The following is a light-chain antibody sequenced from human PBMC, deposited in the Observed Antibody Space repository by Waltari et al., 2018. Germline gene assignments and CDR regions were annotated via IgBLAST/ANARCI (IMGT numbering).Light chain of an antibody. CDR2: YND. V-gene: IGLV1-36*01. CDR3: ATWDDTLSGWV. J-gene: IGLJ3*02. CDR1: NSNSGHNA. Sequence: QSVLTQPPSVSGVPRQRVTISCSGSNSNSGHNAVAWYQQIPGRAPKLLIYYNDLLSSGVSDRFSGSKSGSSASLAISGLQSEDEADYYCATWDDTLSGWVFGGGTKLTVL.